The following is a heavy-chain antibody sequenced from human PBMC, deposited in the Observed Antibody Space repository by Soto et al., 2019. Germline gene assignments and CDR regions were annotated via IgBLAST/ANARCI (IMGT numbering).Heavy chain of an antibody. D-gene: IGHD2-15*01. J-gene: IGHJ3*02. V-gene: IGHV3-30-3*01. CDR2: ISYDGSNK. Sequence: QVQLVESGGGVVQPGRSLRLSCAASGFTFSSYAMHWVRQAPGKGLEWVAVISYDGSNKYYADSVKGRFTISRDNSKNTLYLQMHSLRAEDTAVYYCARDKIPAGYCSGGSCYGADAFDIWVQGTMVTVSS. CDR1: GFTFSSYA. CDR3: ARDKIPAGYCSGGSCYGADAFDI.